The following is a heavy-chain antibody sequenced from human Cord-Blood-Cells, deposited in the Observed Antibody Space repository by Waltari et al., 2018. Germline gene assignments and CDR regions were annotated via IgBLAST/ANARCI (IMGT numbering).Heavy chain of an antibody. CDR1: GFTVSSNY. CDR2: IYSGGST. CDR3: ARGSYFDY. Sequence: EVQLVESGGGLIQPGGSLRLSCAASGFTVSSNYMSWVGQAPGKGPEWVSFIYSGGSTYDADSLKGRFTISRDNSKNTLYLQMNSLRAEDTAVYYCARGSYFDYWGQGTLVTVSS. V-gene: IGHV3-53*01. J-gene: IGHJ4*02.